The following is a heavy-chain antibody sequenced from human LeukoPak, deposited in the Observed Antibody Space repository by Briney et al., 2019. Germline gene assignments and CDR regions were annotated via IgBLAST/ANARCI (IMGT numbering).Heavy chain of an antibody. V-gene: IGHV1-69*01. CDR1: GGTFSNYP. Sequence: SVKVSCRASGGTFSNYPVSWVRQAPGQGLEWMGEIMPVFNTPTYAQNFQGRITITADESTNTAYMELTRLRSEDTAVYYCALILPRNDYWGQGTLVTVSS. CDR3: ALILPRNDY. CDR2: IMPVFNTP. J-gene: IGHJ4*02. D-gene: IGHD2-21*01.